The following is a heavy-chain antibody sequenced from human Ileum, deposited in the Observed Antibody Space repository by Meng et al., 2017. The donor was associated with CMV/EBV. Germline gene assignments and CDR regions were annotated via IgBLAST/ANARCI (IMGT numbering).Heavy chain of an antibody. Sequence: ASVKVSCKASGYTFTAYYIHWVRQAPGQGLEWMGWINPDSGATNYAQNFQNRVTMTRDTSISAAYMEVTSLPFDDTAVYFCARGPTPDPYNRYEGWFDPWGQGTQVNVSS. D-gene: IGHD1-20*01. CDR1: GYTFTAYY. CDR3: ARGPTPDPYNRYEGWFDP. J-gene: IGHJ5*02. CDR2: INPDSGAT. V-gene: IGHV1-2*02.